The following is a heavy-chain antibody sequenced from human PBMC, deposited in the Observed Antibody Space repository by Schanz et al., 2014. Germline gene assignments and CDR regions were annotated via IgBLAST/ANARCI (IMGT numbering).Heavy chain of an antibody. CDR2: INGYNGHT. Sequence: QVQLVQSGGEMKKPGASVQVSCKASGYTFSSYGITWVRQAPGQGLEWLGWINGYNGHTLYAQKFQGRVPMPTDTSTSTSDRELTRLRLDDAAVYYCARDFSACVGSCFDYWGQGTLVTVSS. J-gene: IGHJ4*02. D-gene: IGHD2-15*01. CDR1: GYTFSSYG. CDR3: ARDFSACVGSCFDY. V-gene: IGHV1-18*01.